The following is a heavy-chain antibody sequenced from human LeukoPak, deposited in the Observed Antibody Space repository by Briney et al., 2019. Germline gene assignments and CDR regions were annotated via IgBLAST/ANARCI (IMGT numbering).Heavy chain of an antibody. CDR2: IYYNGST. Sequence: AETLSLTCSVSGGSINRFFWSWIRQPPGEGLDWIGYIYYNGSTTYNPSLKSRVTISVDRSKNQFSLKLSSVTAADTAVYYCARRGVWEYQLLYYYYYMDVWGKGTTVTVSS. V-gene: IGHV4-59*08. J-gene: IGHJ6*03. CDR3: ARRGVWEYQLLYYYYYMDV. D-gene: IGHD2-2*01. CDR1: GGSINRFF.